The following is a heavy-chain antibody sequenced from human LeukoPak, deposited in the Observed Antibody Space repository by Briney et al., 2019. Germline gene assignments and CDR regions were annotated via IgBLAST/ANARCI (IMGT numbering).Heavy chain of an antibody. D-gene: IGHD6-13*01. CDR1: GGSISSYY. V-gene: IGHV4-4*07. CDR2: IYTSGST. J-gene: IGHJ4*02. Sequence: SETLSLTCTVSGGSISSYYWSWIRQPAGKGLEWIGRIYTSGSTNYNPSLKSRVTISVDTSKNQFSLKLSSVTAADTAVYYCARGQRYSSSWSKTLFDYWGQGTLVTVSS. CDR3: ARGQRYSSSWSKTLFDY.